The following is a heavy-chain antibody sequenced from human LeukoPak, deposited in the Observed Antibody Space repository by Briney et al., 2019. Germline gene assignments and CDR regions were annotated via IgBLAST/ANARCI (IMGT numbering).Heavy chain of an antibody. J-gene: IGHJ4*02. Sequence: GASVKVSFKASGGTFSSYAISWVRQAPGQGLEWMGGIIPIFGTANYAQKFQGRVTITADESTSTAYMELSSLRSEDTAVYYCARETGYNWNDEGYFDYWGQGTLVTVSS. CDR3: ARETGYNWNDEGYFDY. D-gene: IGHD1-1*01. CDR2: IIPIFGTA. CDR1: GGTFSSYA. V-gene: IGHV1-69*01.